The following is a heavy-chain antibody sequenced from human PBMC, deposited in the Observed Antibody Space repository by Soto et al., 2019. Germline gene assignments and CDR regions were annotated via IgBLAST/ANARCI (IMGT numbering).Heavy chain of an antibody. CDR2: VSRSGTTI. CDR3: AKGMTGPAVLFGLFDY. D-gene: IGHD2-2*01. V-gene: IGHV3-11*01. J-gene: IGHJ4*02. CDR1: GVTFRDYY. Sequence: PXGSLLLTCSASGVTFRDYYMNWMWKAQGQGLEWVSYVSRSGTTIYYADSVKGRFTVSRDSAKNSLHLQMNSLRDDDTAVYYCAKGMTGPAVLFGLFDYWGQGILVTVYS.